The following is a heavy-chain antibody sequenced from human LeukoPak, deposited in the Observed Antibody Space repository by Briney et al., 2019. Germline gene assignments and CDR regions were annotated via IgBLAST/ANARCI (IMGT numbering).Heavy chain of an antibody. CDR2: ICYSGST. V-gene: IGHV4-39*07. J-gene: IGHJ4*02. CDR1: GGSISSSNYC. CDR3: ASNYYGSGSLDY. Sequence: SETLSLTCTVSGGSISSSNYCWGWIRQPPGKGLEWIGTICYSGSTFYNPSLKSRVTISVDTSKNQFSLKLSSVTAADTAVYYCASNYYGSGSLDYWGQGNLVTVSS. D-gene: IGHD3-10*01.